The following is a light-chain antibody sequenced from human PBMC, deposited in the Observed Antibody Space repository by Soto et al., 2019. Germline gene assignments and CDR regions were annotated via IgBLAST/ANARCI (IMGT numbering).Light chain of an antibody. Sequence: EIVMTQSPATLSVSPGERATLSCRASQSVSSNFAWYQQKPGQAPRLLIYGASTRATGFPARFSGSGSGTEFTLTISSLQSEDFAVYYCQQYNNWPPLTFGGGTKVEIK. CDR2: GAS. CDR1: QSVSSN. CDR3: QQYNNWPPLT. V-gene: IGKV3-15*01. J-gene: IGKJ4*01.